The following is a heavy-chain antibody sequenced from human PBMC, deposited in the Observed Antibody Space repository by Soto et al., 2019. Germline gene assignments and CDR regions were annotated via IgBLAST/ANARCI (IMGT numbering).Heavy chain of an antibody. Sequence: GASVKVSCKASGYTFTSYYMHWVRQAPGQGLEWMGIINPSGGSTSYAQKFQGRVTMTRDTSTSTVYMELRSLRSEDTAVYYCARAKVVLPAIILVDYYYYYGMDVWGQGTTVTVSS. CDR2: INPSGGST. J-gene: IGHJ6*02. CDR3: ARAKVVLPAIILVDYYYYYGMDV. CDR1: GYTFTSYY. D-gene: IGHD2-2*01. V-gene: IGHV1-46*01.